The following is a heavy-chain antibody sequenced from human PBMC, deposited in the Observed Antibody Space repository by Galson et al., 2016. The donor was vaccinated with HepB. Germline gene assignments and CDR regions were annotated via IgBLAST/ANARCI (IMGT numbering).Heavy chain of an antibody. D-gene: IGHD7-27*01. J-gene: IGHJ6*02. V-gene: IGHV3-33*01. CDR3: ARAGMGTHRRYYGMDV. CDR2: MWFDGSND. Sequence: SLRLSCAASGFSLRSYGIHWVRQAPGKGLESVAVMWFDGSNDHYAASVKGRFTISRDISKSTVYLQMDCLRVEDTAVYFCARAGMGTHRRYYGMDVWGQGTTVTVSS. CDR1: GFSLRSYG.